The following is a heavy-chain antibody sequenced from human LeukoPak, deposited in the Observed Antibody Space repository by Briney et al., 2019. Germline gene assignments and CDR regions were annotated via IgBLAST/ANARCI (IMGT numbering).Heavy chain of an antibody. CDR1: GGSISSYY. CDR3: ARRNTYYYDSSGYYYFDY. Sequence: SETLSLTCTVSGGSISSYYWSWIRQPPGKGLEWIGYIYYSGGTNYNPSLKSRVTISLDASKNQFSLKLNSVTAADTAVYYCARRNTYYYDSSGYYYFDYWGQGTLVTVSS. J-gene: IGHJ4*02. D-gene: IGHD3-22*01. V-gene: IGHV4-59*08. CDR2: IYYSGGT.